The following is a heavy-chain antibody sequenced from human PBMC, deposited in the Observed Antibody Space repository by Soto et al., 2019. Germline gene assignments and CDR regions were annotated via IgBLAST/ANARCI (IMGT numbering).Heavy chain of an antibody. CDR1: GFTFSSYA. CDR3: AKDYIVVVVAATFRAPDY. J-gene: IGHJ4*02. CDR2: ISGSGGST. Sequence: PGGSLRLSCAASGFTFSSYAMSWVRQAPGKGLEWVSAISGSGGSTYYADSVKGRFTISRDNSKNTLYLQMNSLRAEDTAVYYCAKDYIVVVVAATFRAPDYWGQGTLVTVSS. D-gene: IGHD2-15*01. V-gene: IGHV3-23*01.